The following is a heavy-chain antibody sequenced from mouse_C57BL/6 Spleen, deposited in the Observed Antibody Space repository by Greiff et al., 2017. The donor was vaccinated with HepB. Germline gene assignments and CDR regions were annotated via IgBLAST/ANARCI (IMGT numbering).Heavy chain of an antibody. Sequence: VQLQQSGAELVRPGASVTLSCKASGYTFTDYEMHWVKQTPVHGLEWIGAIDPETGGTAYNQKFKGKAILTADKSSSTAYMELRSLTSEDSAVYYCTRRPPLAMDYWGQGTSVTVSS. CDR2: IDPETGGT. CDR1: GYTFTDYE. D-gene: IGHD6-1*01. CDR3: TRRPPLAMDY. J-gene: IGHJ4*01. V-gene: IGHV1-15*01.